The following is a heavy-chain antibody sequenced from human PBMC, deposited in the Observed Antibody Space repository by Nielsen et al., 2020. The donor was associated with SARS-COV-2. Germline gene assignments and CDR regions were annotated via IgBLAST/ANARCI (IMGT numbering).Heavy chain of an antibody. CDR2: IKSKTDGGTT. V-gene: IGHV3-15*01. D-gene: IGHD5-18*01. CDR1: GFTFSNAW. CDR3: TTESPGYSYGWDSDFDY. J-gene: IGHJ4*02. Sequence: GESLKISCAASGFTFSNAWMSWVRQAPGKGLEWVGRIKSKTDGGTTDYAAPVKGRFTISRDDSKNTLYLQMNSLKTEDTAVYYCTTESPGYSYGWDSDFDYWGQGTLVTVSS.